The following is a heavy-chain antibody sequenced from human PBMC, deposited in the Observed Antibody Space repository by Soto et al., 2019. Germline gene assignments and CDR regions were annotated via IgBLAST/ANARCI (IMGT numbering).Heavy chain of an antibody. CDR3: ARVGSSGWSPDY. CDR1: GGSISGHY. J-gene: IGHJ4*02. D-gene: IGHD6-19*01. CDR2: ILYSGST. V-gene: IGHV4-59*11. Sequence: SETLSLTCTVSGGSISGHYWIWIRQPPGKGLEWIGYILYSGSTNYNPSLKSRVTISVDTSNNQFSLNLYSVTAADTAVYYCARVGSSGWSPDYWGQGTLVTVSS.